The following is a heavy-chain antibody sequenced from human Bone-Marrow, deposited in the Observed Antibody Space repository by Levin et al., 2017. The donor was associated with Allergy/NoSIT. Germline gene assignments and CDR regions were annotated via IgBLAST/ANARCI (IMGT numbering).Heavy chain of an antibody. J-gene: IGHJ6*03. CDR1: GFNFRGYA. Sequence: PGGSLRLSCAASGFNFRGYAMTWVRQAPGKGLEWVSLIHNDAATTYYADSVNGRFTISRDDSKNTLYLQMISLRVEDTAVYYCAKFKGPTMSTYYMDVWGKGSTVTVS. D-gene: IGHD3-10*02. CDR2: IHNDAATT. V-gene: IGHV3-23*01. CDR3: AKFKGPTMSTYYMDV.